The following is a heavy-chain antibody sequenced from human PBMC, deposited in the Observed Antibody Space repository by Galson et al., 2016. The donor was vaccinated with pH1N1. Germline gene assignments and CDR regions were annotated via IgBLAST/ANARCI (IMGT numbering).Heavy chain of an antibody. CDR2: ITPSGGRT. J-gene: IGHJ4*02. CDR1: GYTFTSHY. D-gene: IGHD4-17*01. CDR3: ERDGYGDYVGGDY. V-gene: IGHV1-46*01. Sequence: SVKVSCTASGYTFTSHYMHRVRQAPGQGLEWTGLITPSGGRTSYAPNFQGRVTMTRDTSTSTVYMESTSRRSEDTALYFCERDGYGDYVGGDYWGQGTLVTVSS.